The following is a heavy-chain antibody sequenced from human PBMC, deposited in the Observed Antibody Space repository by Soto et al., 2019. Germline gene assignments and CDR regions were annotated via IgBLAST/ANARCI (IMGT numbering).Heavy chain of an antibody. D-gene: IGHD4-17*01. J-gene: IGHJ5*02. CDR3: AIPVDYANGGFDP. V-gene: IGHV1-3*01. Sequence: ASVKVSCKASGYTFTAYPMHWVRQAPGQRLEWMGRINLANGDTGYSQKFQGRVTITRDTSASTVYMELSSLRSEDTDVYYCAIPVDYANGGFDPWGQGTLVTVSS. CDR2: INLANGDT. CDR1: GYTFTAYP.